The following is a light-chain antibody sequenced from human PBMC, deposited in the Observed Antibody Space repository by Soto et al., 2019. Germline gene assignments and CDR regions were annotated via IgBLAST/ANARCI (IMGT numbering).Light chain of an antibody. CDR1: QSILFSSNNKNY. CDR3: QQVYTSPRT. CDR2: WAS. V-gene: IGKV4-1*01. Sequence: DIVMTQSPDSLAVSLGERATINCKSSQSILFSSNNKNYLAWYQQKPGQPPKLLIYWASTRESGAPDRFSGPPYATALTPTISTLEAEYVAVYCCQQVYTSPRTFGQWTTVEI. J-gene: IGKJ1*01.